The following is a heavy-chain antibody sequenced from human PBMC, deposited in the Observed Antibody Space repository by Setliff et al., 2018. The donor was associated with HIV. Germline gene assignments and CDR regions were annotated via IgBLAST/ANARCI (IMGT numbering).Heavy chain of an antibody. J-gene: IGHJ4*02. CDR3: ALWGYSNAGGFDY. Sequence: PSETLSLTCTVSGGSISSGGYFWSWIRQLPGKGLEWIGYLYNSGSTKYNPSLKSRVTISIDMSKTQLSLNLNSVTAADTALYYCALWGYSNAGGFDYWGQGTLVTVSS. CDR1: GGSISSGGYF. D-gene: IGHD5-12*01. V-gene: IGHV4-61*08. CDR2: LYNSGST.